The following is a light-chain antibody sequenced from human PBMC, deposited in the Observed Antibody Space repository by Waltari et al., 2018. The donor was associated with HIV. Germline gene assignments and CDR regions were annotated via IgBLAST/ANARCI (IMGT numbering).Light chain of an antibody. CDR3: QSYDRSLSGSG. Sequence: QSVLTQPPSVSGAPGQRVTISSTGSSSNIGAVCDVHWYQQLPGTAPKLLICGNNNRPSGVPDRLPAAKAGASAALSITGLQAEDEADYYYQSYDRSLSGSGFGGGTKLTVL. CDR1: SSNIGAVCD. J-gene: IGLJ2*01. CDR2: GNN. V-gene: IGLV1-40*01.